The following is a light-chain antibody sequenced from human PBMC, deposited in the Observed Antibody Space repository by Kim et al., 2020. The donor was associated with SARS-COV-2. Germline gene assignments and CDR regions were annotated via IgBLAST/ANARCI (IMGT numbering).Light chain of an antibody. J-gene: IGKJ2*01. CDR1: QSVLYSSNNKNY. Sequence: RATINCKSSQSVLYSSNNKNYLAWYQQKPGQPPKLLIYWASTRESGVPDRFSGSGSGTDFTLTISSLQAEDVAVYYCQQYYTTPYTFGQGTKLGD. V-gene: IGKV4-1*01. CDR3: QQYYTTPYT. CDR2: WAS.